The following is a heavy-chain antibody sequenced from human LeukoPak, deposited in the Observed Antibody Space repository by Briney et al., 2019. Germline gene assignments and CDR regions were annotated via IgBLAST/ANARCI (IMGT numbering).Heavy chain of an antibody. CDR1: GFTFSSFA. Sequence: PGGSLRLSCSASGFTFSSFAMHWVRQAPGKGLEYVAAISRNGGSTYYADSVKGRFTISRDSSKSTLYLQMSSLRAEDTAVYLCVKDLRSDFMGVLSRYLSYWGQGTLVTVSS. CDR3: VKDLRSDFMGVLSRYLSY. CDR2: ISRNGGST. V-gene: IGHV3-64D*09. D-gene: IGHD2/OR15-2a*01. J-gene: IGHJ4*02.